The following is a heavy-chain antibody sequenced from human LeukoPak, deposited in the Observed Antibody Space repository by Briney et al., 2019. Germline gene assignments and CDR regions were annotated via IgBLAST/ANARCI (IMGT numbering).Heavy chain of an antibody. CDR1: GFTFNDYN. D-gene: IGHD6-13*01. V-gene: IGHV3-48*01. CDR3: AGGIIAAVVDYYYMDV. J-gene: IGHJ6*03. CDR2: ISRSSSTI. Sequence: GGSLRLSCAASGFTFNDYNMNWVRQAPGKGLEWISYISRSSSTIYYADSVKGRFTISRDDAKNSLYLQMTSLRAEDTAVYYCAGGIIAAVVDYYYMDVWGKGTTVTVSS.